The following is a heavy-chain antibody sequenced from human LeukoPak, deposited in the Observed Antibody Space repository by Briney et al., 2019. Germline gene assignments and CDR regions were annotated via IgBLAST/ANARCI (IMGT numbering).Heavy chain of an antibody. D-gene: IGHD5-18*01. Sequence: GGSLRLSCVASGFTFSNHWMHWVRQAPGKGLVWVSRINSDGSSATYADSVKGRFTISRDNAKNTQYLQMNSLRAEDTAVYYCARGGYTFGYDDYWGQGTLVTVSS. V-gene: IGHV3-74*01. CDR1: GFTFSNHW. J-gene: IGHJ4*02. CDR3: ARGGYTFGYDDY. CDR2: INSDGSSA.